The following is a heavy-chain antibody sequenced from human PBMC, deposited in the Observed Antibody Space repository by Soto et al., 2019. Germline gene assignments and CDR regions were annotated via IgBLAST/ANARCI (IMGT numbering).Heavy chain of an antibody. D-gene: IGHD2-8*01. V-gene: IGHV4-34*01. CDR1: GGSFSGYY. CDR3: ARYMHAGFTHYFDS. Sequence: PSETLSLTCAVYGGSFSGYYWSWIRQPPGKGLEWIGEINHSGSTNYNPSLESRVTISVDTSKNQFSLKLSSVTAADTAVYYCARYMHAGFTHYFDSCGQGTLVTVSS. CDR2: INHSGST. J-gene: IGHJ4*02.